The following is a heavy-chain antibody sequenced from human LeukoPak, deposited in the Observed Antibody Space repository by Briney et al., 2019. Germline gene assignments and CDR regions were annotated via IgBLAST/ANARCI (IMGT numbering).Heavy chain of an antibody. CDR2: ISAAGGII. CDR1: GFTFSTYS. Sequence: GESLRLSCEASGFTFSTYSMTWVRQAPGKGLEWVSAISAAGGIIYHADSVKGRFTISRDNSKNTLYLQLTSLRVEDTAIYYCAKVAAWTYFDSWGQGTLVTVSS. CDR3: AKVAAWTYFDS. J-gene: IGHJ4*02. V-gene: IGHV3-23*01. D-gene: IGHD3/OR15-3a*01.